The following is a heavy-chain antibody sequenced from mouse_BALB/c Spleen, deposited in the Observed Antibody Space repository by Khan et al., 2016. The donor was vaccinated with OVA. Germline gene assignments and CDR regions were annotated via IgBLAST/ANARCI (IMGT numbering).Heavy chain of an antibody. CDR2: INPTSGYT. J-gene: IGHJ2*01. V-gene: IGHV1-7*01. CDR1: GYTFTTYW. Sequence: QVRLQQSGAELAKPGASVKMSCKASGYTFTTYWMHWVKQRPGQGLEWIGYINPTSGYTDYNERFKDKATLSADKSSSTAYMQLSSLTSEDSAVYYCTRDRIDYWGQVTTLTVSS. CDR3: TRDRIDY.